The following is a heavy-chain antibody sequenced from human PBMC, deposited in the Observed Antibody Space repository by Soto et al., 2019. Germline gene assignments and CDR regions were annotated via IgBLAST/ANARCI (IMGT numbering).Heavy chain of an antibody. D-gene: IGHD3-22*01. J-gene: IGHJ4*02. Sequence: PSETLSLTCTVSGGSINSGYCWSWIRQHPGKGLEWIGYIYYSGSANYNPSLKGRVTMSVDTSTNQFSLKLSAVTAADTAVYYCASLFNYYDSSGYAEYYFDHWGQGTLVTVSS. CDR3: ASLFNYYDSSGYAEYYFDH. CDR2: IYYSGSA. CDR1: GGSINSGYC. V-gene: IGHV4-31*03.